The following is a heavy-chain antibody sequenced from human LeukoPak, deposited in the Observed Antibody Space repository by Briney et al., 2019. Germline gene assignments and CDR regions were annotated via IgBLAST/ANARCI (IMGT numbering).Heavy chain of an antibody. D-gene: IGHD1-7*01. CDR3: ARDLGRGDNWNYNDS. CDR1: GFTFSSYW. J-gene: IGHJ4*02. Sequence: GGSLRLSCVASGFTFSSYWMHWVRQAPGKGLVWVSGINSDGINTNYADSVKGRFTISRDNAKDTLYLQMSSLGAEDTAVYYCARDLGRGDNWNYNDSWGPGTLVTVSS. V-gene: IGHV3-74*01. CDR2: INSDGINT.